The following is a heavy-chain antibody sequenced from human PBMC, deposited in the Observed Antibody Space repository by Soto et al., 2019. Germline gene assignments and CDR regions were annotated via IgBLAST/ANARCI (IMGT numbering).Heavy chain of an antibody. D-gene: IGHD6-13*01. CDR1: GFTFSSYE. Sequence: GGSLRLSCAASGFTFSSYEMNWVRQSRGKGLEWVSYISSSGSTIYYADSVKGRFTISRDNSKNTLYLQMNSMRAEDTAVYYCARVSGSSQFDYWGQGTLVTVSS. J-gene: IGHJ4*02. CDR3: ARVSGSSQFDY. V-gene: IGHV3-48*03. CDR2: ISSSGSTI.